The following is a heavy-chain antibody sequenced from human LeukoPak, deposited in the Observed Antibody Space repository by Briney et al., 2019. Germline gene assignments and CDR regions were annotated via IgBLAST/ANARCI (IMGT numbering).Heavy chain of an antibody. V-gene: IGHV4-30-4*01. CDR1: GVSISSGDYY. D-gene: IGHD6-13*01. Sequence: SQTLSLTCTVSGVSISSGDYYWSWIRQPPGKGLAWIGYIYYSGSTYHNPSLESRVTISLDTSKNQFSLKLTSVIAADTALYYCARDLKAAAGTDCGWFDPWGQGTLVTVSS. CDR3: ARDLKAAAGTDCGWFDP. CDR2: IYYSGST. J-gene: IGHJ5*02.